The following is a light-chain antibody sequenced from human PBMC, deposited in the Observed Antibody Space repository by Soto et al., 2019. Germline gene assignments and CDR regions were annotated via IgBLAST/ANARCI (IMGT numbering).Light chain of an antibody. CDR3: QQTYTLPRT. J-gene: IGKJ1*01. CDR1: QSISSY. V-gene: IGKV1-39*01. Sequence: DIQMTQSPSSLSASVGDRVTITCRANQSISSYLNWYQQKPGKAPKLLIYAASSLQSGVPSRFSGSGSGTDFTLTISSLQPEDFATYYCQQTYTLPRTFAQGTKVDIK. CDR2: AAS.